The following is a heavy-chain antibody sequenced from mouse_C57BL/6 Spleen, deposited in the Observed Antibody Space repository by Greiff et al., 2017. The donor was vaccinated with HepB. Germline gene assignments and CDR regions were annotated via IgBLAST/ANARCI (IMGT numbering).Heavy chain of an antibody. CDR3: ARGCYYGSSSPYFDV. D-gene: IGHD1-1*01. V-gene: IGHV1-82*01. CDR2: IYPGDGDT. Sequence: VQLQQSGPELVKPGASVKISCKASGYAFSSSWMNWVKQRPGKGLEWIGRIYPGDGDTNYNGKFKGKATLTADKSSSTAYMPLSSLTSEDSAVYFCARGCYYGSSSPYFDVWGTGTTVTVSS. CDR1: GYAFSSSW. J-gene: IGHJ1*03.